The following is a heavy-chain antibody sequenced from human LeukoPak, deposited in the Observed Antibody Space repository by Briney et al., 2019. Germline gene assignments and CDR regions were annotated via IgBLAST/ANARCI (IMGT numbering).Heavy chain of an antibody. J-gene: IGHJ3*02. D-gene: IGHD3-22*01. CDR2: ISGSSNYI. V-gene: IGHV3-21*01. CDR3: AREGYYDSSGYYSRYAFDI. CDR1: GFTFRSYS. Sequence: AGGSLRLSCAASGFTFRSYSMNWVRQAPGKGLEWVSSISGSSNYIYYADSVKGRFTISRDNARNSLYLQMNSLRAEDTAVYYCAREGYYDSSGYYSRYAFDIWGQGTMVTVSS.